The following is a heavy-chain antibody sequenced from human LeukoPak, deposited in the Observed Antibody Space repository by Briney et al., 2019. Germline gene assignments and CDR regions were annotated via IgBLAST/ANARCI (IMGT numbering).Heavy chain of an antibody. CDR1: GFTFSSYA. Sequence: GSLRLSCAASGFTFSSYAMHWVRQAPGKGLEWVAVISYDGSNKYYADSVKGRFTISRDNSKNTLYLQMNSLRAEDTAVYYCAKAVDMIVVVINGVSAAEYFQHWGQGTLVTVSS. V-gene: IGHV3-30*04. D-gene: IGHD3-22*01. J-gene: IGHJ1*01. CDR2: ISYDGSNK. CDR3: AKAVDMIVVVINGVSAAEYFQH.